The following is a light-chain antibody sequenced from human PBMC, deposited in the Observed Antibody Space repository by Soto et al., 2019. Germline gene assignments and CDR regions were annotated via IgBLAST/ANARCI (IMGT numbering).Light chain of an antibody. CDR2: DVR. V-gene: IGLV2-14*01. Sequence: QSALTQPASVSGSPRQSITISCTGTSSDVGGYNYVSWYQQHPGRAPKLMIFDVRNRPSGVSNRFSGFKSGNTASLTISGLQAEDEADYYCSSYASTSTYVFGTGTKVTVL. J-gene: IGLJ1*01. CDR3: SSYASTSTYV. CDR1: SSDVGGYNY.